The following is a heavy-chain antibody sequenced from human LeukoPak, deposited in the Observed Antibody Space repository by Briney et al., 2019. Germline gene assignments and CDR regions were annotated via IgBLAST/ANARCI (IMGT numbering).Heavy chain of an antibody. D-gene: IGHD3-22*01. CDR2: ISGSGCST. J-gene: IGHJ4*02. Sequence: GGSLRLSCAASGFTFNSDAMSWVRQAPGKGLEWVAGISGSGCSTNYADSVKRRFTISRDNPKNTLYLQMNILRAEDTAVYFCAKRGVVIRVILVGFHKEAYYFDSWGQGALVTVSS. CDR3: AKRGVVIRVILVGFHKEAYYFDS. V-gene: IGHV3-23*01. CDR1: GFTFNSDA.